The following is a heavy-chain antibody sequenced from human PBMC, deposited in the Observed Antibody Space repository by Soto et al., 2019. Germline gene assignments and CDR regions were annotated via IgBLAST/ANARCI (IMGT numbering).Heavy chain of an antibody. Sequence: SETLSLTCTVSGGSISSSSYYWGWIRQPPGKGLEWIGSIHYTESTSYNPSLKSRVTISVDTSKNQFSLNLSSVTAADTAVYYCARRWNSYDYFDYWGQGTPVT. J-gene: IGHJ4*02. V-gene: IGHV4-39*01. D-gene: IGHD1-1*01. CDR1: GGSISSSSYY. CDR2: IHYTEST. CDR3: ARRWNSYDYFDY.